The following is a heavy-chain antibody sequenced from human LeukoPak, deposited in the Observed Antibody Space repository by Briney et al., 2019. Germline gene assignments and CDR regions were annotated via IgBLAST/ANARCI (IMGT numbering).Heavy chain of an antibody. CDR2: IYYSGST. V-gene: IGHV4-59*01. CDR1: GVSIRSYS. Sequence: SETLCLTCTASGVSIRSYSWSWIRQPPGKGLEWIGYIYYSGSTNYNPSLKSRVTISVDTSKNQFSLKLSSATAADTAVYYCARELSIAPYYFDYWGQETLVTVSS. D-gene: IGHD6-13*01. CDR3: ARELSIAPYYFDY. J-gene: IGHJ4*02.